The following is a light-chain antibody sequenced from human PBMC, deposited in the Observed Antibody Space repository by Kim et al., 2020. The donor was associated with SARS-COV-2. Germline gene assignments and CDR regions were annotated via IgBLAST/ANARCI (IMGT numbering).Light chain of an antibody. CDR3: QAWDSSSVV. V-gene: IGLV3-1*01. Sequence: VSPGQTASITCSGEKLGDKYACWYQQKPCQSPVLVIYQDSKRPSGIPERFSGSNSGNTATLTISGTQAMDEADYYCQAWDSSSVVFGGGTQLTVL. CDR1: KLGDKY. J-gene: IGLJ2*01. CDR2: QDS.